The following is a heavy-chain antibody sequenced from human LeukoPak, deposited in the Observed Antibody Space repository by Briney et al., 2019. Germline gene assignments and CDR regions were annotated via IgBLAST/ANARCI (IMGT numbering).Heavy chain of an antibody. CDR2: INSDGSGT. Sequence: GGSLRLSCAASGFTFSSHWMHWVRHAPGKGLVWVSRINSDGSGTIYADSVKGRFTISRDNAKNTLDLQMNSLRAEDTAVYHCARGEKSWINGFDLWGQGTLVTVSS. CDR3: ARGEKSWINGFDL. CDR1: GFTFSSHW. D-gene: IGHD2-8*01. J-gene: IGHJ4*02. V-gene: IGHV3-74*01.